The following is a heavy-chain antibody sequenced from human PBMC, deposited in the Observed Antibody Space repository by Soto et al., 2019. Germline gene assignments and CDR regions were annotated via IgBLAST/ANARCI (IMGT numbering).Heavy chain of an antibody. D-gene: IGHD4-17*01. V-gene: IGHV4-34*01. J-gene: IGHJ4*01. CDR1: GGSFSGYY. CDR3: AREGGLDEPKPDY. Sequence: QVQLQQWGAGLLKPSETLSLTCAVYGGSFSGYYWCWIRQPPGKGLEWIGEINHSGSTNYNPSLKRRVTIPAAKAKNQFCLKLSSVPAAYTAVYYCAREGGLDEPKPDYWGHGNLVTVSA. CDR2: INHSGST.